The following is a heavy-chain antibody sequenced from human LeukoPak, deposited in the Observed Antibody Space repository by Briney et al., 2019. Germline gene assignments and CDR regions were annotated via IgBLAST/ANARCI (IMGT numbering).Heavy chain of an antibody. CDR2: ISAYNGNT. Sequence: WASVKVSCKASGYTFTSYGISWVRQAPGQGLERMGWISAYNGNTNYAQKLQGRVTMTTDTSTSTAYMELRSLRSDDTAVYYCARDELSCSSTSCYLGWFDPWGQGTLVTVSS. CDR3: ARDELSCSSTSCYLGWFDP. V-gene: IGHV1-18*01. J-gene: IGHJ5*02. CDR1: GYTFTSYG. D-gene: IGHD2-2*01.